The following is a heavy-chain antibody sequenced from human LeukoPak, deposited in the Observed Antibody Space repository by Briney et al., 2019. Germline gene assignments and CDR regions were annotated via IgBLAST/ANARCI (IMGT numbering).Heavy chain of an antibody. CDR2: IWYDGSNK. D-gene: IGHD3-22*01. V-gene: IGHV3-33*01. Sequence: GRSLRLSCAASGFTFSSYGMHWVRQAPGKGLDWVAVIWYDGSNKYYADSVKGRFTISRDNSKNTLYLLMDCLRAEDTAVYYCARNAYYDSSAYYVDYWGQGTLVSVSS. J-gene: IGHJ4*02. CDR1: GFTFSSYG. CDR3: ARNAYYDSSAYYVDY.